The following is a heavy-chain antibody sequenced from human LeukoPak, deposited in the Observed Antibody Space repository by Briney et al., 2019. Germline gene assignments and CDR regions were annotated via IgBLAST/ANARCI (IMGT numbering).Heavy chain of an antibody. CDR1: GCTFTSYY. V-gene: IGHV1-46*01. J-gene: IGHJ4*02. CDR2: INPSGGRT. D-gene: IGHD2-2*02. CDR3: SSVLIVVVPAAIEYYFDY. Sequence: GASVNVSCKASGCTFTSYYMHWVRQAPGQGLDWMGIINPSGGRTSYAQKFQGRVTMTRDTSTSTVYIELSSLRSEDTAVYYCSSVLIVVVPAAIEYYFDYWGQGTLVTVSS.